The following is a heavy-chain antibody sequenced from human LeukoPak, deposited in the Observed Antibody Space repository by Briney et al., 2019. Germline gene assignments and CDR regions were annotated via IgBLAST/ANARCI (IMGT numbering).Heavy chain of an antibody. CDR2: IWSDGSNR. Sequence: PGRSLRLSCAASGFIYSHYGMHWVRQAPGKGREWVAVIWSDGSNRFYAGSVKGRFTISRDNSQSTLFLQMNSLRAEDTAMYYCARDAQRGFDYSNSLEYWGHGTLVTVSS. D-gene: IGHD4-11*01. CDR1: GFIYSHYG. V-gene: IGHV3-33*01. CDR3: ARDAQRGFDYSNSLEY. J-gene: IGHJ4*01.